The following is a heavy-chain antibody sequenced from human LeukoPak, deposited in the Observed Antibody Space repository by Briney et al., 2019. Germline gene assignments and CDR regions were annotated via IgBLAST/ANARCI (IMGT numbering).Heavy chain of an antibody. D-gene: IGHD2-15*01. CDR2: IKQDGSEK. CDR3: ARDLMGAAHYFQH. Sequence: PGGSLRLPCAASGFTFSSYWMSWVRQAPGKGLEWVANIKQDGSEKYYVDSVKGRFTISRDNAKNSLYLQMNSLRAEDTAVYYCARDLMGAAHYFQHWSQGTLVTVSS. V-gene: IGHV3-7*01. CDR1: GFTFSSYW. J-gene: IGHJ1*01.